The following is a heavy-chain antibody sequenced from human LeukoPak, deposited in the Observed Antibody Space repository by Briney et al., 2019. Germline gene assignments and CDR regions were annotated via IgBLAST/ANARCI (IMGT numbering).Heavy chain of an antibody. D-gene: IGHD6-19*01. V-gene: IGHV3-21*01. J-gene: IGHJ4*02. Sequence: PGGSLRLSCAASGFTFSSYSMNWVRQAPGKGLEWVSSISSSSSYIYYADSVKGRFTISRDNAKNSLYLQMNSLRAEDTAVYYCARGDYGSGWPDFDYWGQGTLVTVSS. CDR1: GFTFSSYS. CDR2: ISSSSSYI. CDR3: ARGDYGSGWPDFDY.